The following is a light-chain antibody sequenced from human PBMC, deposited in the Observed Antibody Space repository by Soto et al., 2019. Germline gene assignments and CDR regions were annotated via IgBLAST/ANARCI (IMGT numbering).Light chain of an antibody. CDR1: QSITTW. J-gene: IGKJ1*01. V-gene: IGKV1-5*03. CDR3: QHTNSYSEA. CDR2: KAS. Sequence: DIQMTQSPSTLSASVGDRVAITCRASQSITTWLAWYQHKPGKAPKLLIYKASSLQSGVPSRFSGSGSGTEFTLTISSLQPDDFATYYCQHTNSYSEAFGQGTKVDI.